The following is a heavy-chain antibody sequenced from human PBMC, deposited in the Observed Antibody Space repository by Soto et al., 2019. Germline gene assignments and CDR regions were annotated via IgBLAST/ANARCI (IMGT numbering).Heavy chain of an antibody. D-gene: IGHD6-13*01. J-gene: IGHJ4*02. CDR2: IYNSGST. Sequence: QVQLQESGPGLVNPSETLSLTCTVSVGSISSYYWSWIRQTPEKGLEWIGYIYNSGSTNYNPSLKSRVNRSVATSKSPFSRKLSFVPAADTAVYYCARGSTGYSSSWYRYWGQGTLVTVSS. CDR3: ARGSTGYSSSWYRY. V-gene: IGHV4-59*08. CDR1: VGSISSYY.